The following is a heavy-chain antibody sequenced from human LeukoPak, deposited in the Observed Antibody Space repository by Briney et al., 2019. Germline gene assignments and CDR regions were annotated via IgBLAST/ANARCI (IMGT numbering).Heavy chain of an antibody. CDR3: ARVAAAGTFDY. J-gene: IGHJ4*02. V-gene: IGHV1-8*01. CDR2: MNPNSGNT. Sequence: ASVKVSCKASGYTFTSYDINWVRQATGQGLEWMGWMNPNSGNTGYAQKFQGRVTMTRNTSISTAYMELSRLRSDDTAVYYCARVAAAGTFDYWGQGTLVTVSS. D-gene: IGHD6-13*01. CDR1: GYTFTSYD.